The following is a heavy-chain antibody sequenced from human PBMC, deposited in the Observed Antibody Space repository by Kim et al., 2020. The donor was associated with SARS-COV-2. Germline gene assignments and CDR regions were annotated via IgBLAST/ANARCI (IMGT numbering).Heavy chain of an antibody. Sequence: SETLSLTCTVSGGSISSSSYYWGWIRQPPGKGLEWIGSIYYSGSTYYNPSLKSRVTISVDTSKNQFSLKLSSVTAADTAVYYCARHLDSSSWYSYFDYWGQGTLVTVSS. CDR3: ARHLDSSSWYSYFDY. V-gene: IGHV4-39*01. D-gene: IGHD6-13*01. CDR2: IYYSGST. J-gene: IGHJ4*02. CDR1: GGSISSSSYY.